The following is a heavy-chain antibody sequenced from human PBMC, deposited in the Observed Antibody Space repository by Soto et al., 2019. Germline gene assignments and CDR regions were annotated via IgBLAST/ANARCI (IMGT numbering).Heavy chain of an antibody. J-gene: IGHJ4*02. D-gene: IGHD3-10*01. CDR1: GDTFNLYS. CDR3: ATSYGSGYRAFDS. CDR2: INPILSMS. Sequence: QVQLVQSGADVQRPGSSVRVSCKASGDTFNLYSINWVRQAPGLGLQWMGRINPILSMSNYAPRFQGRVTMTADKSTSTAYMELSSLRSEDTAMYYCATSYGSGYRAFDSWGQGALVTVSS. V-gene: IGHV1-69*02.